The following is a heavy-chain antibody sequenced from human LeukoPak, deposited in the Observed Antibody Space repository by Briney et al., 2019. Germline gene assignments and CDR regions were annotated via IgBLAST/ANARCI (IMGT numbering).Heavy chain of an antibody. D-gene: IGHD6-6*01. CDR1: GDSVSSIDAT. Sequence: PSQTLSLTCAVSGDSVSSIDATWNWIRQSPSRGLEWLGRTYYRSKWSSDYAVSVKSRITISPDASKNQFSLQLNSVTPEDTAIYYCTRVSSRAFDFWGRGTTVTVSS. V-gene: IGHV6-1*01. J-gene: IGHJ3*01. CDR3: TRVSSRAFDF. CDR2: TYYRSKWSS.